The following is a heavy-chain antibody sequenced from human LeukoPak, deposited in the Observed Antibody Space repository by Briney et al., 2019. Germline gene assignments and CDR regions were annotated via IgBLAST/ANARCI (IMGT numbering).Heavy chain of an antibody. V-gene: IGHV4-39*01. CDR2: IHYSGIT. CDR1: GDSVSGSNYY. Sequence: SSETLSLTCTVSGDSVSGSNYYWGWIRQPPGKGLEWIATIHYSGITYYNTSLKSRGTISIDTSRNQFSLKLTSVTAADTAVYYCASGDADVLLAAEYFDHWGQGTQVTVSS. D-gene: IGHD2-15*01. J-gene: IGHJ1*01. CDR3: ASGDADVLLAAEYFDH.